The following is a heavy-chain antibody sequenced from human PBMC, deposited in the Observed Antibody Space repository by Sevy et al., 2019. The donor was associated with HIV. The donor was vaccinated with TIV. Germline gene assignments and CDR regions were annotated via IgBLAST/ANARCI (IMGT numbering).Heavy chain of an antibody. CDR1: DGSFSGYY. Sequence: SEILSLTCAVHDGSFSGYYWNWIRQLPGKGLERIGEINESGITYYNPSLKSRVTISVDTSKKQFSLKLNSVTAVDSAVYFCARSPTVVVVPGAPSWFDPWGQGTLVNVSS. CDR2: INESGIT. V-gene: IGHV4-34*01. J-gene: IGHJ5*02. D-gene: IGHD2-2*01. CDR3: ARSPTVVVVPGAPSWFDP.